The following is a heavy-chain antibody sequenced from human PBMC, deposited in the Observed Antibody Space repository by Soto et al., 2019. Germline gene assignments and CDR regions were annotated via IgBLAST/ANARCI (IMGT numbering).Heavy chain of an antibody. Sequence: SETLSLTCAVYGGSFSGYYWSWIRQPPGKGLEWIGEINHSGSTNYNPSLKSRVTISVDTSKNQFSLKLSSVTAADTAVYYCARARIVRLVIFQVRNYYMDVWGKGTTVTVSS. D-gene: IGHD1-26*01. CDR1: GGSFSGYY. CDR2: INHSGST. V-gene: IGHV4-34*01. CDR3: ARARIVRLVIFQVRNYYMDV. J-gene: IGHJ6*03.